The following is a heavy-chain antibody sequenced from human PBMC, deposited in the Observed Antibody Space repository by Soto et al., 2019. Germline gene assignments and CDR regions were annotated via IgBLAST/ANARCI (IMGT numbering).Heavy chain of an antibody. V-gene: IGHV5-51*01. D-gene: IGHD3-3*01. Sequence: PGESLKISCKGSGYSFTSYWIGWVRQMPWKGLEWMGIIYPGDSDTRYSPSFQGQVTISADKSISTAYLQWSSLKASDTAMYYCARAQRITIFGVVITHVFDYWGQGTLVTVSS. CDR1: GYSFTSYW. CDR3: ARAQRITIFGVVITHVFDY. CDR2: IYPGDSDT. J-gene: IGHJ4*02.